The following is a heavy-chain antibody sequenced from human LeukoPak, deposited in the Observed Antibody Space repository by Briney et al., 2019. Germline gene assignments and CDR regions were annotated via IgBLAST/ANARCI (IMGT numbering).Heavy chain of an antibody. D-gene: IGHD2-2*01. Sequence: ASVKVSCKASGYTFTSYGISWVRQAPGQGLEWMGWISAYNGNTNYAQKLQGRVTMTTDTSTSTAYMELRSLRSDDTAVYYRARVRQTQYCSSTSCSGAFDIWGQGTMVTVSS. V-gene: IGHV1-18*01. J-gene: IGHJ3*02. CDR2: ISAYNGNT. CDR1: GYTFTSYG. CDR3: ARVRQTQYCSSTSCSGAFDI.